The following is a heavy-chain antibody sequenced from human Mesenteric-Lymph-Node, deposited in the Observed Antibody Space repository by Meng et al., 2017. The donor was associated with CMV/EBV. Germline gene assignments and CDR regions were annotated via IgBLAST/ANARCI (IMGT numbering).Heavy chain of an antibody. V-gene: IGHV4-34*01. Sequence: GSLHDYYWNGTRQPPGKGLECIAKINHSGDISYNPSLKSRVTISVDTSKQQFSLKLTSVTAADTAVYYCAGNFCSGGTCYPRSLFDPWGQGVLVTVSS. J-gene: IGHJ5*02. D-gene: IGHD2-15*01. CDR3: AGNFCSGGTCYPRSLFDP. CDR1: GSLHDYY. CDR2: INHSGDI.